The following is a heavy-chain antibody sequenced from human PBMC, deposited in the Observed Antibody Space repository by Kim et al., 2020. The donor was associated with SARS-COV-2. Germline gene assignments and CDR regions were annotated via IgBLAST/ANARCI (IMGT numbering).Heavy chain of an antibody. CDR3: ARLRYCSSTSCYQIWFGDIDY. D-gene: IGHD2-2*01. Sequence: GESLKISCKGSGYSFTSYWIGWVRQMPGKGLEWMGIIYPGESDTRYSPSFQGQVTISADKSISTAYLQWSSLKASDTAMYYCARLRYCSSTSCYQIWFGDIDYWGQGTLVTVSS. V-gene: IGHV5-51*01. CDR2: IYPGESDT. CDR1: GYSFTSYW. J-gene: IGHJ4*02.